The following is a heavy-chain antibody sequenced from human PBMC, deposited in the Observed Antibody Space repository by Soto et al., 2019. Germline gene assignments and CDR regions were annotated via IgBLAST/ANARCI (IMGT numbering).Heavy chain of an antibody. CDR3: ARGLGGYCSGGSCPDV. Sequence: SETLSLTCAVSGYSISSNNWWGWIRQPPGKGLEWIGYIYYSGSTYYNPSLKSRVTISVDTSKNQFSLKLSSVTAADTAVYYCARGLGGYCSGGSCPDVWGQGTTVTVSS. D-gene: IGHD2-15*01. J-gene: IGHJ6*02. CDR2: IYYSGST. CDR1: GYSISSNNW. V-gene: IGHV4-28*03.